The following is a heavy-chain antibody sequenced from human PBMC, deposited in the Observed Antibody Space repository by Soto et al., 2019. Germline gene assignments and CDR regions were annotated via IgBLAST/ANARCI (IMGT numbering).Heavy chain of an antibody. CDR1: VYTFTSYY. D-gene: IGHD6-13*01. J-gene: IGHJ4*02. CDR3: ARDLSDSSSWSNFDY. Sequence: XSVKVSCKASVYTFTSYYVHWVRQAPGQGLEWMGIINPSGGSTSYAQKFQGRVTMTRDTSTSTVYMELSSLRSEDTAVYYCARDLSDSSSWSNFDYWGQGPLVTVSS. CDR2: INPSGGST. V-gene: IGHV1-46*01.